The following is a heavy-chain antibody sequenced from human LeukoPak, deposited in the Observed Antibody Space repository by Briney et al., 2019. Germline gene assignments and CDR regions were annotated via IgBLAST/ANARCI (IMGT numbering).Heavy chain of an antibody. V-gene: IGHV3-74*01. CDR1: GFTFSYYW. CDR3: ARAPLYYYDSSGNPYFDY. Sequence: GGSLRLSCAASGFTFSYYWMHWVRQAPGKGLVWVSRIKSDGSSTSYAGSVKGRFTISRDNAKNTLYLQMNSLRAEDTAVYYCARAPLYYYDSSGNPYFDYWGQGTLVTVSS. D-gene: IGHD3-22*01. J-gene: IGHJ4*02. CDR2: IKSDGSST.